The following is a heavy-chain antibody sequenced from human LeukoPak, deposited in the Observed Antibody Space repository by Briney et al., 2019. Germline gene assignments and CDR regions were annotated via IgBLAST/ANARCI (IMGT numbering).Heavy chain of an antibody. V-gene: IGHV1-69*06. J-gene: IGHJ5*02. Sequence: SVKVSCKASGGTFSSYAISWVRQAPGHGLEWMGGIIPIFGTANYAQKFQGRVTITADKSTSTAYMELSSLRSEDTAVYYCARVYCSGGSCSWFDPWGQGTLVTVSS. CDR3: ARVYCSGGSCSWFDP. D-gene: IGHD2-15*01. CDR2: IIPIFGTA. CDR1: GGTFSSYA.